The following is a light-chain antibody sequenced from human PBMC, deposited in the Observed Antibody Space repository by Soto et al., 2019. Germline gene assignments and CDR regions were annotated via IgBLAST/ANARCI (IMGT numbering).Light chain of an antibody. Sequence: ELVMTQAPATLSVSPGERATLSCRASQSVNSNLAWYQQKPGQAPRLLIYGASPRAAGIPDRFSGSGSGTEFTLTIAGLQSEDFALYYCQQYNEWPRTFGQGTKVDIK. J-gene: IGKJ1*01. CDR3: QQYNEWPRT. CDR1: QSVNSN. CDR2: GAS. V-gene: IGKV3-15*01.